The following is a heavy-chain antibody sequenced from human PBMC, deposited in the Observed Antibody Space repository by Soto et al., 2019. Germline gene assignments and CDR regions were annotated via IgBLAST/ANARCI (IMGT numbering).Heavy chain of an antibody. CDR2: ISSSSSTI. J-gene: IGHJ3*02. CDR3: ARATAVWYDAFDI. D-gene: IGHD3-10*01. Sequence: PGGSLRLSCAASGFTFSSYSMNWVRQAPGKGLEWVSYISSSSSTIYYADSVKGRFTISRDNAKNSLYLQMNSLRAEDTAVYYCARATAVWYDAFDIWGQGTMVTVSS. CDR1: GFTFSSYS. V-gene: IGHV3-48*01.